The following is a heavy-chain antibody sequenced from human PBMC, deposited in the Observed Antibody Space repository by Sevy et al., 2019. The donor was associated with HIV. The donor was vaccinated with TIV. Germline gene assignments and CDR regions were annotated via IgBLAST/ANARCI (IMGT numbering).Heavy chain of an antibody. V-gene: IGHV3-23*01. D-gene: IGHD3-10*01. CDR2: ISGSGFST. J-gene: IGHJ6*02. CDR1: GFTFDNNA. CDR3: AKVYYYDSGTVIPRGMDV. Sequence: GGCLRLSCAASGFTFDNNAMYWVRQAPGKGLEWVSAISGSGFSTKYAGSVKGRFTISRDISKTTLYLQMNSLRAEDTAVYYCAKVYYYDSGTVIPRGMDVWGQGTTVTVSS.